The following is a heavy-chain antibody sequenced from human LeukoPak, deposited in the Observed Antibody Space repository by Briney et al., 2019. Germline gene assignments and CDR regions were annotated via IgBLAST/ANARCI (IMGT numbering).Heavy chain of an antibody. D-gene: IGHD3-3*01. Sequence: PGGSLRLSCAASAFTFSSYAMHWVRQAPGKGLGWVAVISYDGSNKCYADSVKGRFTMSRDNSKNTLYLQMNSLRAEDTAVYYCATLEEDYWGQGTLVTVSS. CDR2: ISYDGSNK. V-gene: IGHV3-30*03. CDR3: ATLEEDY. J-gene: IGHJ4*02. CDR1: AFTFSSYA.